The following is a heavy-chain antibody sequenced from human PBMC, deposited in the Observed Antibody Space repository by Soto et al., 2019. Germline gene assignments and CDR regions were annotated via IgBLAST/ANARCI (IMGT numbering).Heavy chain of an antibody. Sequence: GESLKLSCKGSGYSFTSYWIGWVRQMPGKGLEWMGIIYPGDSDTRYSPSFQGQVTISADKSISTAYLQWSSLKASDTAMYYCARQMTTVTTYYYYGMDVWGQGTTVTVSS. J-gene: IGHJ6*02. CDR2: IYPGDSDT. CDR3: ARQMTTVTTYYYYGMDV. D-gene: IGHD4-4*01. V-gene: IGHV5-51*01. CDR1: GYSFTSYW.